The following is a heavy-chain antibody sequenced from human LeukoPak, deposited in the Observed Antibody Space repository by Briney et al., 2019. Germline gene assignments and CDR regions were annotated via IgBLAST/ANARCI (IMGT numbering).Heavy chain of an antibody. Sequence: GSSVKVSCKASGGTFSSYAISWVRQAPGQGLEWMGGIIPIFGTANYAQKFQGRVTITTDESTSTAYMELSSPRSEDTAVYYRASRSSRGYYFDYWGQGTLVTVSS. CDR2: IIPIFGTA. CDR3: ASRSSRGYYFDY. V-gene: IGHV1-69*05. D-gene: IGHD2-2*01. J-gene: IGHJ4*02. CDR1: GGTFSSYA.